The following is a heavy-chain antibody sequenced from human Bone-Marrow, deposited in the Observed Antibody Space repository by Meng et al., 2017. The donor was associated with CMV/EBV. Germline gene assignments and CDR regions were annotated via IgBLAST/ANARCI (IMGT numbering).Heavy chain of an antibody. CDR3: ARGLYDSSGYYLDY. V-gene: IGHV1-8*01. Sequence: SGYSFTSYDINWVRQATGQGLEWLGWVNPNSGNTGSAQRFQGRVTMTRNTSISTAYIELSSLRSEDTAVYYCARGLYDSSGYYLDYWDQGTLVTVSS. J-gene: IGHJ4*02. CDR2: VNPNSGNT. D-gene: IGHD3-22*01. CDR1: GYSFTSYD.